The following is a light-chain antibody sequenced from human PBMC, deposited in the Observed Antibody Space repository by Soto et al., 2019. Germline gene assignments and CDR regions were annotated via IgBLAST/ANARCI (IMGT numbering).Light chain of an antibody. CDR2: LGS. CDR3: MQALQTPRT. CDR1: QSLLHSNGNNY. V-gene: IGKV2-28*01. Sequence: DIVMTQSPLSLPVTPGEPASISCRSSQSLLHSNGNNYLEWYLQKPGQSPQLLIYLGSSRASGVPDRFSGSGSGTVFTLKIRRVEAEDVGVYYCMQALQTPRTFGQGTKVEIK. J-gene: IGKJ1*01.